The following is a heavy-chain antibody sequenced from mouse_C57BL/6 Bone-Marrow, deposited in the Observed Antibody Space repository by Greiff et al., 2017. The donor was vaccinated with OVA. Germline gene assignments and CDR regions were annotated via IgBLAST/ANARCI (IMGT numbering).Heavy chain of an antibody. CDR1: GFTFKDDY. CDR3: SRIYY. CDR2: IDPENGDT. J-gene: IGHJ2*01. Sequence: VQLKESGAELVRPGASVKLSCTASGFTFKDDYMHWVKQRPEQGLEWIGWIDPENGDTEYASKFQGKATITADTSANTAFLQLSSLTSEDTAVYYCSRIYYWGQGTTPTVTS. V-gene: IGHV14-4*01.